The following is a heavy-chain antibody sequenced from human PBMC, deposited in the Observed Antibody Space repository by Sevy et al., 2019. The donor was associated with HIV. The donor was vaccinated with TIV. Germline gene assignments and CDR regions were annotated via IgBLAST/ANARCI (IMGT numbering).Heavy chain of an antibody. J-gene: IGHJ6*02. Sequence: GGSLRLSCAASGFTFSTYDMHWVRQAPGKGLEWVAYIRYDGSNKYYGDSVRGRFTISRDNSKSTLYGQLISLRAEDKAVYYCARRRKTTQEWLEELDYYYGMDVWGQGTSVTVSS. D-gene: IGHD2-8*01. V-gene: IGHV3-30*02. CDR1: GFTFSTYD. CDR2: IRYDGSNK. CDR3: ARRRKTTQEWLEELDYYYGMDV.